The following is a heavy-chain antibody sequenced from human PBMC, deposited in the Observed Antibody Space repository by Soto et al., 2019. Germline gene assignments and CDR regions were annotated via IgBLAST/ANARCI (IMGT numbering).Heavy chain of an antibody. CDR3: ARSRLDRDHLYSSSVLVSWFDP. J-gene: IGHJ5*02. V-gene: IGHV4-34*01. CDR2: INHSGST. CDR1: GGSFSGYY. Sequence: SETLSLTCAVYGGSFSGYYWSWIRQPPGKGLEWIGEINHSGSTNYNPSLKSRVTISVDTSKNQFSLKLSSVTAADTAVYYCARSRLDRDHLYSSSVLVSWFDPWGQGTLVTVSS. D-gene: IGHD6-6*01.